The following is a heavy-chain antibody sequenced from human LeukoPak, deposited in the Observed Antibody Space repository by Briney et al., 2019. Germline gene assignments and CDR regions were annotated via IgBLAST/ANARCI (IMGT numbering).Heavy chain of an antibody. CDR2: IYHSGST. CDR1: GYSISSGHY. CDR3: ARVRTTVTTVAYFDGVFDY. Sequence: SETLSLTCTVSGYSISSGHYWGWIRQPPGKGLEWIGSIYHSGSTYYNPSLKSRVTISVDTSKNQFSLKLSSVTAADTAVYYCARVRTTVTTVAYFDGVFDYWGQGTLVAVSS. D-gene: IGHD4-17*01. J-gene: IGHJ4*02. V-gene: IGHV4-38-2*02.